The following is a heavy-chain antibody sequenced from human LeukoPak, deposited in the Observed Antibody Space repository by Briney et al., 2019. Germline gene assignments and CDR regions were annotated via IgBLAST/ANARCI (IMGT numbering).Heavy chain of an antibody. CDR1: GITLSSSS. Sequence: TGGSLGLFRAGSGITLSSSSLSWVRQAPGEGLEWVSEISAGGGSTFYAVSVKGRFANSRDNSKNTLYLQMDSLRAEDTAVYYCAKGSYYDSSGSYYFDYWGQGTLVTVSS. V-gene: IGHV3-23*01. CDR3: AKGSYYDSSGSYYFDY. CDR2: ISAGGGST. J-gene: IGHJ4*02. D-gene: IGHD3-22*01.